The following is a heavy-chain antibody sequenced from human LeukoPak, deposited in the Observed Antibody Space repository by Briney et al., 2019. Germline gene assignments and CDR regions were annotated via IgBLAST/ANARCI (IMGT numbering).Heavy chain of an antibody. V-gene: IGHV1-2*02. CDR2: INPNSGGT. CDR1: GYTFTGYY. Sequence: PRASVKVSCKASGYTFTGYYMHWVRQAPGQGLEWMGWINPNSGGTNYAQKFQGRVTMTRDTSISTAYMELSRLRSDDTAVYYCARDRYYYGSGSYPSYWGQGTLVTVSS. D-gene: IGHD3-10*01. J-gene: IGHJ4*02. CDR3: ARDRYYYGSGSYPSY.